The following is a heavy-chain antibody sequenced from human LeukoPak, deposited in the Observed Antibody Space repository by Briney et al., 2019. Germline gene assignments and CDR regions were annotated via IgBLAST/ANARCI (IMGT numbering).Heavy chain of an antibody. D-gene: IGHD2-15*01. Sequence: GGSLRLSCAASGFTFSSYSMNWVRQAPGKGLEWVSAISGSGGSTYYADSVKGRFTISRDNSKNTLYLQMNSLRAEDTAVYYCARAYCSGGSCYRFVSDYWGQGTLVTVSS. J-gene: IGHJ4*02. V-gene: IGHV3-23*01. CDR3: ARAYCSGGSCYRFVSDY. CDR1: GFTFSSYS. CDR2: ISGSGGST.